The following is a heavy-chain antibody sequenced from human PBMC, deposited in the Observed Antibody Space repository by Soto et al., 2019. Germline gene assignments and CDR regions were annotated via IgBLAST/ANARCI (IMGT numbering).Heavy chain of an antibody. V-gene: IGHV1-58*02. CDR3: AAGAGTNLGIDAFDI. D-gene: IGHD1-7*01. CDR1: GFTFTSSA. CDR2: IVVGSGNT. J-gene: IGHJ3*02. Sequence: TSVKVSCKASGFTFTSSAMQWVRQARGQRLEWIGWIVVGSGNTNYAQKFQERVTITRDMSTSTAYMELSSLRSEDTAVYYCAAGAGTNLGIDAFDIWGQGTMVTVSS.